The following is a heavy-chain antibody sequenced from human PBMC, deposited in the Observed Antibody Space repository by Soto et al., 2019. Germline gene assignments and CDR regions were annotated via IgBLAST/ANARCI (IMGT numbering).Heavy chain of an antibody. CDR1: GFTFSNAW. V-gene: IGHV3-15*01. D-gene: IGHD1-7*01. J-gene: IGHJ4*02. Sequence: EVQLVESGGGLVKPGGSLRLSCAASGFTFSNAWMSWVRQAPGKGLEWVGRIKSKTDGGTTDYAAPVKGRFTISRDDSKNTLYLQMNSLKTEDTAVYYCTTDLLYNWNYVIGYFDYWGQGTLVTVSS. CDR2: IKSKTDGGTT. CDR3: TTDLLYNWNYVIGYFDY.